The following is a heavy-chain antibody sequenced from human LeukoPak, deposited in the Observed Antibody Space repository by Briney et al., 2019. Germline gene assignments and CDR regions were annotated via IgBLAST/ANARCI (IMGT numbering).Heavy chain of an antibody. D-gene: IGHD1-26*01. V-gene: IGHV3-74*01. CDR2: INSDGSST. CDR1: GFTFSHYW. J-gene: IGHJ4*02. Sequence: PGGSLRLSCAASGFTFSHYWMHWVRQAPGKGLVWVSRINSDGSSTSYADSVKGRFTISRDNAKNTLYLQMNSLRAGDTALYYCARDLVGAIGGLFDYWGQGTLVTVSS. CDR3: ARDLVGAIGGLFDY.